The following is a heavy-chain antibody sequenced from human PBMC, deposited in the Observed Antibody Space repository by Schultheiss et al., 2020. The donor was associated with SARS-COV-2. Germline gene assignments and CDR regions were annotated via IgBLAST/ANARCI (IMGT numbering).Heavy chain of an antibody. Sequence: SLKISCAASGFTFDDYAMHWVRQAPGKGLEWVSGISWNSGSIGYADSVKGRFTISRDNAKNSLYLQMSSLRAEDTAVYYCARGGGSYYRGDYWGQGTLVTVSS. D-gene: IGHD1-26*01. CDR3: ARGGGSYYRGDY. CDR1: GFTFDDYA. J-gene: IGHJ4*02. CDR2: ISWNSGSI. V-gene: IGHV3-9*01.